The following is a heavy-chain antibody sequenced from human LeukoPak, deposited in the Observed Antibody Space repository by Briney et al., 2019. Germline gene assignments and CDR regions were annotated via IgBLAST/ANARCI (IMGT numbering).Heavy chain of an antibody. V-gene: IGHV3-23*01. CDR3: AKAPPAATNYYYGMDV. J-gene: IGHJ6*02. CDR1: GFTINNYA. CDR2: VSGRGDAT. D-gene: IGHD2-15*01. Sequence: GVSLRLSCAASGFTINNYAMTWVRQAQGKGLEWVSAVSGRGDATYYADSVKGRFTISRDDSKNTLYLQMNSLRAEDTAVYHCAKAPPAATNYYYGMDVWGQGTTVTVSS.